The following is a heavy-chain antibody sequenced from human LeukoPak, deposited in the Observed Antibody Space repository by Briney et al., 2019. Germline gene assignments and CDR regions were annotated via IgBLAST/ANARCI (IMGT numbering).Heavy chain of an antibody. J-gene: IGHJ4*02. V-gene: IGHV4-61*02. CDR1: GGSISSGSYY. CDR2: IYASGST. Sequence: PSETLSLTCTVSGGSISSGSYYWSWIRQPAGKGLEWIGRIYASGSTNYNPSLKSRVTISVDTSKNQFSLKLSSVTAADTAVYYCARQSSDLGHSSRYSSSWYLWDYFDYWGQGTLVTVSS. CDR3: ARQSSDLGHSSRYSSSWYLWDYFDY. D-gene: IGHD6-13*01.